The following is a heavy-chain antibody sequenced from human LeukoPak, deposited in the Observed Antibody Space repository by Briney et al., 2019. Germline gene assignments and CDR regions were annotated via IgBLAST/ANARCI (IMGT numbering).Heavy chain of an antibody. CDR2: INHNGNVN. J-gene: IGHJ4*02. CDR1: GFTFSSYW. D-gene: IGHD1-26*01. CDR3: ARDKDSGGATGSIFDY. V-gene: IGHV3-7*03. Sequence: QTGGSLRLSCAASGFTFSSYWMNWARQAPGKGLEWVASINHNGNVNYYVDSVKGRFTISRDNAKNSLYLQMSNLRAEDTAVYYCARDKDSGGATGSIFDYWGQGALVTVSS.